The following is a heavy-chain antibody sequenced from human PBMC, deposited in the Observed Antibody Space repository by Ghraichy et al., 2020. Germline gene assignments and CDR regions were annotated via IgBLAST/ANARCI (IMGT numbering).Heavy chain of an antibody. CDR3: ARWRRWWDNPNWFDP. V-gene: IGHV4-31*03. CDR1: GGSISSGGYY. J-gene: IGHJ5*02. D-gene: IGHD2-15*01. Sequence: SETLSLTCTVSGGSISSGGYYWSWIRQHPGKGLEWIGYIYYSGSTYYNPSLKSRVTISVDTSKNQFSLKLSSVTAADTAVYYCARWRRWWDNPNWFDPWGQGTLVTVSS. CDR2: IYYSGST.